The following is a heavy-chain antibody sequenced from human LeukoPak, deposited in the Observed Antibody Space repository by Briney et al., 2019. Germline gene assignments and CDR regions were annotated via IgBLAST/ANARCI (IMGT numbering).Heavy chain of an antibody. Sequence: GGSLRLSCTASGFTFSSSAMSWVRQAPGKGLEWVSAISNNGGYTYYADSVQGRFTISRDNSKSTLCLQMNSLRAEDTAVYYCARFGAFSYYFDYWGQGTLVTVSS. CDR3: ARFGAFSYYFDY. CDR1: GFTFSSSA. J-gene: IGHJ4*02. V-gene: IGHV3-23*01. CDR2: ISNNGGYT. D-gene: IGHD3-10*01.